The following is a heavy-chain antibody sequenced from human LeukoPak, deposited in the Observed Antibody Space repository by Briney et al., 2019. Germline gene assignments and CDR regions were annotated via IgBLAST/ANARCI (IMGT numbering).Heavy chain of an antibody. CDR3: AKEPGIAAAGTLFDY. CDR2: ISSSGSTI. J-gene: IGHJ4*02. V-gene: IGHV3-11*04. CDR1: GFTFSDYY. D-gene: IGHD6-13*01. Sequence: GGSLRLPCAASGFTFSDYYMSWIRQAPGKGLEWVSYISSSGSTIYYADSVKGRFTISRDNAKNSLYLQMNSLRAEDTAVYYCAKEPGIAAAGTLFDYWGQGTLVTVSS.